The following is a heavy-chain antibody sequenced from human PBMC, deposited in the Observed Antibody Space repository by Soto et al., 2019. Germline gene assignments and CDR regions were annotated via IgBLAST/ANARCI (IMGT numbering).Heavy chain of an antibody. CDR1: GGSISSSNYY. Sequence: PSETLSLTCTVSGGSISSSNYYWAWVRQPPGKGLEWIANIYYSGDTYSHPSLRSRLTVSVDTSKNQFSLKLTSLTAADTAMYYCASLQVPGNFDYWGQGTLVTVSS. J-gene: IGHJ4*02. CDR3: ASLQVPGNFDY. V-gene: IGHV4-39*01. D-gene: IGHD6-13*01. CDR2: IYYSGDT.